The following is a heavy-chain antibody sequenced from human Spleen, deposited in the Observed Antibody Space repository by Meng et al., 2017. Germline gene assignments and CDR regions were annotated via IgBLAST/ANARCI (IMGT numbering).Heavy chain of an antibody. Sequence: ETLSLTCAASGFTFSSYWMSWVRQAPGKGLEWVANIKQDGSEKYYVDSVKGRFTISRDNAKNSLYLQMNRLRVEDTAVYYCTRDFGGNSDYWGQGTLVTVSS. J-gene: IGHJ4*02. V-gene: IGHV3-7*01. CDR3: TRDFGGNSDY. D-gene: IGHD4-23*01. CDR2: IKQDGSEK. CDR1: GFTFSSYW.